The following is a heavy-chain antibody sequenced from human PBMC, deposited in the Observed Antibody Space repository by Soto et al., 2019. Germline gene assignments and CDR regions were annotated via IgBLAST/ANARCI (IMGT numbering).Heavy chain of an antibody. CDR2: IYPGDSDT. CDR1: GYSFTSYW. D-gene: IGHD3-3*01. CDR3: ARHNAMRPPRFLEWLSRPPYYYYGKDV. J-gene: IGHJ6*02. Sequence: GESLKISCKGSGYSFTSYWIGWVRQMPGKGLEWMGIIYPGDSDTRYSPSFQGQVTISADKSISTAYLQWSSLKASDTAMYYCARHNAMRPPRFLEWLSRPPYYYYGKDVWGQGTTVTVSS. V-gene: IGHV5-51*01.